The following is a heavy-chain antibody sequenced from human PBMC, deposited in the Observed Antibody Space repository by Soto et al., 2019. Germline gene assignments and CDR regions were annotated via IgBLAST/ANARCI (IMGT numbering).Heavy chain of an antibody. CDR2: ISYDGSNK. V-gene: IGHV3-30*18. CDR1: GFTFSSYG. J-gene: IGHJ4*02. CDR3: AKEHYYDSSGYYPVYFDY. D-gene: IGHD3-22*01. Sequence: GGSLRLSCAAPGFTFSSYGMHWVRQAPGKGLEWVAVISYDGSNKYYADSVKGRFTISRDNSKNTLYLQMNSLRAEDTAVYYCAKEHYYDSSGYYPVYFDYWGQGTLVTVSS.